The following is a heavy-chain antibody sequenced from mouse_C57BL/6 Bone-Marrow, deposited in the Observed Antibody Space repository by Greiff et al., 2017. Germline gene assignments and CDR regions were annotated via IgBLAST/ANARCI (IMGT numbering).Heavy chain of an antibody. J-gene: IGHJ2*01. Sequence: QVHVKQPGAELVRPGSSVKLSCKASGYTFTSYWMHWVKQRPIQGLEWIGNIDPSDSETHYNQKFKDKATLTVDKSSSTAYMQLSSLTSEDSAVYYCVRRDYYGSSYYDYWGQGTTLTVSS. CDR2: IDPSDSET. CDR1: GYTFTSYW. V-gene: IGHV1-52*01. CDR3: VRRDYYGSSYYDY. D-gene: IGHD1-1*01.